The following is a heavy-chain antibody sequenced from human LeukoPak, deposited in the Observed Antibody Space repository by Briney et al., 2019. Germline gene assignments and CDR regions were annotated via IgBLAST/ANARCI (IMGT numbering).Heavy chain of an antibody. J-gene: IGHJ4*02. Sequence: PGGSLRLSCAASGFTFSSYAMSWVRQAPGKGLEWVSTISSSGGSTYYADSVKGRFTISRDNSKSTVYLQMNSLRAEDTAVYYCAKATFASSWNLYFDYWGQGTLVTVSS. CDR2: ISSSGGST. D-gene: IGHD6-13*01. CDR1: GFTFSSYA. V-gene: IGHV3-23*01. CDR3: AKATFASSWNLYFDY.